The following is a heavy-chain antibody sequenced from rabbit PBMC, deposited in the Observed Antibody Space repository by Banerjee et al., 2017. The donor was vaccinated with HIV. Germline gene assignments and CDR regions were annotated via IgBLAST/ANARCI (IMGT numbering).Heavy chain of an antibody. Sequence: ARRAESGDELVKPAGTVRVNCTAARFSFSSSYWICWVRQAPGKGLEWIACIYTGSGSALYVSWAKGRFTISKTSSTTVTLQMTSLTAADTATYFCAREESDGGGHLKLWGPGTLVTVS. D-gene: IGHD2-1*01. CDR3: AREESDGGGHLKL. CDR2: IYTGSGSA. V-gene: IGHV1S45*01. CDR1: RFSFSSSYW. J-gene: IGHJ4*01.